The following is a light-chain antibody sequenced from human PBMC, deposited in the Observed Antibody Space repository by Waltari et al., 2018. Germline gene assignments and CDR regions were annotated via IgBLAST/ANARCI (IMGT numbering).Light chain of an antibody. CDR1: QSMSY. CDR3: QQSSSTPQT. J-gene: IGKJ4*02. V-gene: IGKV1-39*01. CDR2: AAS. Sequence: DIQLTQSPSSLSASVGDRVTITCRARQSMSYLNWYQQKPGKAPTLLSYAASSLQSAVPLRFSGSGSGTDFTLTISSLQPEDFAAYYCQQSSSTPQTFGGGTKVEVK.